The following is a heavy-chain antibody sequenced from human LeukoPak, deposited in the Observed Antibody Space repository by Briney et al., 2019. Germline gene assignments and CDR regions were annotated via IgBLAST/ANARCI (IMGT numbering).Heavy chain of an antibody. CDR1: GFTFSSYS. V-gene: IGHV3-21*01. CDR2: ISSSSSYI. Sequence: GGSLRLSCAASGFTFSSYSMNWVRQAPGKGLEWVSSISSSSSYIYYADSVKGRFAISRDNAKNSLCLQMNSLRAEDTAVYYCARDLAPGLDYWGQGTLVTVSS. D-gene: IGHD3-10*01. CDR3: ARDLAPGLDY. J-gene: IGHJ4*02.